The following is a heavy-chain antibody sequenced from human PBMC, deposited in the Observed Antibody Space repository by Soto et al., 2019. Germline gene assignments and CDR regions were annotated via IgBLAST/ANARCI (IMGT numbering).Heavy chain of an antibody. Sequence: QVQLVQSGAEVTKPGASVKVSCKASGYTFTTYDINWVRQATGQGLEWLGWMSPNSDATGYAQKFQGRVTMTRDTSISTAYMELSNLRSEDTAMYFCASGVDAGVDVWGQGTTVTVSS. CDR3: ASGVDAGVDV. CDR2: MSPNSDAT. J-gene: IGHJ6*02. V-gene: IGHV1-8*01. CDR1: GYTFTTYD. D-gene: IGHD1-1*01.